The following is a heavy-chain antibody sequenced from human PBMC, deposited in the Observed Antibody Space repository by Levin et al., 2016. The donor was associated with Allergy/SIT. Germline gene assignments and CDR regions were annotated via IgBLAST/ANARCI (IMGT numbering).Heavy chain of an antibody. Sequence: SQTLSLTCAISGDSVSSNSAAWNWIRQSPSRGLEWLGRTYYRSKWYNDYAVSVRSRITINPDTSKNQFSLQLNSVTPEDTAVYYCVREGVYGDSQRVYYYYMDVWGKGTTVTVSS. CDR2: TYYRSKWYN. CDR1: GDSVSSNSAA. J-gene: IGHJ6*03. D-gene: IGHD4-17*01. V-gene: IGHV6-1*01. CDR3: VREGVYGDSQRVYYYYMDV.